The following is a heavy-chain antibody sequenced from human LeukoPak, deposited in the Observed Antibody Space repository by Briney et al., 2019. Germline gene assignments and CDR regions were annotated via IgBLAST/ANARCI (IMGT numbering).Heavy chain of an antibody. D-gene: IGHD3-3*01. CDR2: IYTSGST. J-gene: IGHJ4*02. V-gene: IGHV4-61*02. CDR3: ATWSVGFDY. CDR1: GGSISSGSYY. Sequence: PSETLSLTCTVSGGSISSGSYYWSWIRQPAGKGLEWIGRIYTSGSTNYNPSLKSRVTISVDTSKNQFSLKLSSVTAADTAVYYCATWSVGFDYWGQGTLVTVSS.